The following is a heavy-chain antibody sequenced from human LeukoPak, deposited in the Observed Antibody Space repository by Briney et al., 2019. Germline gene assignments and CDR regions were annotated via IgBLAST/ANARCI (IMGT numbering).Heavy chain of an antibody. CDR2: IIPNNGGT. V-gene: IGHV1-2*02. Sequence: ASVKVSCKTSGYTFTGYYMHWVRQAPGQGLEWMGWIIPNNGGTNYAQKFQGRVTMTRDTSISTAFMELSRLRSDDTAVYYCARGYPTDVPARVVIAMEYYFDYWGQGTLVTVSS. D-gene: IGHD2-2*01. CDR1: GYTFTGYY. J-gene: IGHJ4*02. CDR3: ARGYPTDVPARVVIAMEYYFDY.